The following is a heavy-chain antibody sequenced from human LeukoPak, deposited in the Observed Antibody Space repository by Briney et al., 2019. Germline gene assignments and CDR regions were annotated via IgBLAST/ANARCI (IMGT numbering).Heavy chain of an antibody. CDR3: ARGYYDSSLDL. CDR2: IYYSGST. J-gene: IGHJ3*01. CDR1: GGSLTNYY. D-gene: IGHD3-22*01. Sequence: PSETLSLTSPVAGGSLTNYYRGWIRQPPGKGLEWIAYIYYSGSTNYNPSLKSRVTILLDTSKKQFSLKLSAVIAADTAVYYCARGYYDSSLDLWGQGTMVTVSS. V-gene: IGHV4-59*01.